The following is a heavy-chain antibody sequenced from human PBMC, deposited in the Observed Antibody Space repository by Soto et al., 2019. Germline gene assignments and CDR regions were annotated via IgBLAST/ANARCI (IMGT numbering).Heavy chain of an antibody. CDR3: TRSLPFDY. J-gene: IGHJ4*02. Sequence: EVQLVESGGGLVKPGGSLRLSCAASGFTFSSYNMNWVRQAPGRGLDWVSSFSSSGSYIYYADSVKGRFTISRDKAKKALSLQMNSLRADDAAVYYCTRSLPFDYRRQGTLVSVYS. CDR1: GFTFSSYN. V-gene: IGHV3-21*03. CDR2: FSSSGSYI.